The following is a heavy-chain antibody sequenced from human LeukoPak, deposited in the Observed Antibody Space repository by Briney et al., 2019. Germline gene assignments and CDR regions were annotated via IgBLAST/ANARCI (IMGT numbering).Heavy chain of an antibody. J-gene: IGHJ5*02. CDR1: GYTFTSYD. D-gene: IGHD2-2*02. V-gene: IGHV1-8*03. CDR3: ARRGCSSTSCYNNWFDP. Sequence: ASVKVSCKASGYTFTSYDINWVRQATGQGLEWMGWMNPNSGNTGYAQKFQGRVTITRNTSISTAYMELSSPRSEDTAVYYCARRGCSSTSCYNNWFDPWGQGTLVTVSS. CDR2: MNPNSGNT.